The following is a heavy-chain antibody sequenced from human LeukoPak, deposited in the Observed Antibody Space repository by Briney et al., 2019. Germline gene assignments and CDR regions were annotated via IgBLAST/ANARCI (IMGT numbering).Heavy chain of an antibody. J-gene: IGHJ4*02. Sequence: GGSLRLSCAASGFTFSSYWMHWVRQAPGKGLVWVSRINSDGSSTSYADSVKGRFTISRDNAKNTLYLQMNSLRAEDTAVYYCASRGVSAAGSYYFDYWGQGTLVTVSS. V-gene: IGHV3-74*01. CDR1: GFTFSSYW. D-gene: IGHD6-13*01. CDR3: ASRGVSAAGSYYFDY. CDR2: INSDGSST.